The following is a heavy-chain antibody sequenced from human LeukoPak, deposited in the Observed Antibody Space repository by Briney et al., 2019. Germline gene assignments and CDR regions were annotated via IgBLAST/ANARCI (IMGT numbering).Heavy chain of an antibody. D-gene: IGHD4-17*01. CDR1: GFTFSSYA. V-gene: IGHV3-23*01. CDR2: ISGSGGST. CDR3: ARFPGRWDGDHYYFDY. J-gene: IGHJ4*02. Sequence: GGSLRLSCAASGFTFSSYAMSWVRQAPGKGLEWVSAISGSGGSTYYADSVKGRFTISGDNSKNTLYLQMNSLRAEDTAVYYCARFPGRWDGDHYYFDYWGQGTLVTVSS.